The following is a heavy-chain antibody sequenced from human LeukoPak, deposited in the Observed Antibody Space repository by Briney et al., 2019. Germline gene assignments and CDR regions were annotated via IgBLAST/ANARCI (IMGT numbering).Heavy chain of an antibody. CDR2: ITSSNNYI. V-gene: IGHV3-21*01. J-gene: IGHJ6*03. CDR1: GFTFTTYT. Sequence: GGSLRLSCAASGFTFTTYTMNWVRQAPGKGLEWVSSITSSNNYIYYGDSVKGRFTISRDDAKNSLFLQMNSLRAEDTATYYCARGEFGDYYYFYMDVWGKGTTVAVSS. D-gene: IGHD2/OR15-2a*01. CDR3: ARGEFGDYYYFYMDV.